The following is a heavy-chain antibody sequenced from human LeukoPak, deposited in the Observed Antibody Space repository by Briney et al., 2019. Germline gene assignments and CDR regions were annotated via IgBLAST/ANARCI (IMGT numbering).Heavy chain of an antibody. D-gene: IGHD3-22*01. Sequence: PGGSLSLYWSASGFNFSSYWMHWVRQSAGTGLVLVSRINSDGSSTSYADSVKGRFTISRDNAKNTLYLQMNSLRAEDTAVYYCAREMIVIDAFDIWGQGTMVTVSS. CDR1: GFNFSSYW. CDR3: AREMIVIDAFDI. V-gene: IGHV3-74*01. J-gene: IGHJ3*02. CDR2: INSDGSST.